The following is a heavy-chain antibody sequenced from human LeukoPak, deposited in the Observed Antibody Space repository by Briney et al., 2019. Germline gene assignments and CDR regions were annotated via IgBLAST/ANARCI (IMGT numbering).Heavy chain of an antibody. Sequence: ALVKVSCKASGYTFTSYGISWVRQAPGQGLEWMGWISTYNGNTNYAQKLQGRVTITTDTSTSTAYMELRSLRSDDTAVYYCARYCSGGSCLGDYWGQGTLVTVSS. D-gene: IGHD2-15*01. V-gene: IGHV1-18*04. J-gene: IGHJ4*02. CDR2: ISTYNGNT. CDR1: GYTFTSYG. CDR3: ARYCSGGSCLGDY.